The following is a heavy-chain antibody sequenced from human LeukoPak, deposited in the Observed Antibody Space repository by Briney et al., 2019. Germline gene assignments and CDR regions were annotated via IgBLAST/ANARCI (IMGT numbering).Heavy chain of an antibody. D-gene: IGHD3-10*01. CDR2: MNPNSGNT. J-gene: IGHJ4*02. V-gene: IGHV1-8*01. CDR1: GYTFTSYD. Sequence: ASVKVSCKASGYTFTSYDINWVRQATGQGLEWMGWMNPNSGNTGYAQKFQGRVTMTRNTSISTAYMELSSLRSEDTAVYYCATYYYGSGSYSKGLDYGGQGTLVTVSS. CDR3: ATYYYGSGSYSKGLDY.